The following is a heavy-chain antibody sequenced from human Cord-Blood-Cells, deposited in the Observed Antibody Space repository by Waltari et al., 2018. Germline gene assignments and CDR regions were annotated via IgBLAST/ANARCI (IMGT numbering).Heavy chain of an antibody. CDR3: ARDQDTAMVNYYYGMDV. V-gene: IGHV3-74*01. J-gene: IGHJ6*02. D-gene: IGHD5-18*01. CDR2: INGDRSST. Sequence: EVQLVESGGGLVQPGGSLRLSCAASGFTFSSYWMHWVMQAPGKGLVWVGRINGDRSSTSYADSVKGLFTISRDNAKNTLYLQMNSLRAEYTAVYYCARDQDTAMVNYYYGMDVWGQGTTVTVSS. CDR1: GFTFSSYW.